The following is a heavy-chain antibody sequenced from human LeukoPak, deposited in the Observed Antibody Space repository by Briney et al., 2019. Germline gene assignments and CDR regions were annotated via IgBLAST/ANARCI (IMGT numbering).Heavy chain of an antibody. CDR2: TYYRSKWYN. CDR3: ARNQGQYYYGSGSYSFDY. D-gene: IGHD3-10*01. CDR1: GDSVSSNSAA. J-gene: IGHJ4*02. Sequence: SQTLSLTCAISGDSVSSNSAAWNWIRQSPSRGLEWLGRTYYRSKWYNDYAVSVKSRITINPDTSKNQFSLQLNSVTPEDTAVYYCARNQGQYYYGSGSYSFDYWGQGTLVTVSS. V-gene: IGHV6-1*01.